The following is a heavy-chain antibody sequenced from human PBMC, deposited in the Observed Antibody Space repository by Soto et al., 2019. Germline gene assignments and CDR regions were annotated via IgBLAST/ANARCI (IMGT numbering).Heavy chain of an antibody. D-gene: IGHD2-15*01. CDR2: IIPMLGTT. V-gene: IGHV1-69*06. Sequence: ASVKVSCKASGLAFNNYAINWVRQAPGQGLEWMGGIIPMLGTTNYAQKLQGRVTINADKSTSTAYMDLSSLRSEDTAVYYCARSLWGQYCRGGTCYAEFDYWGQGTLVTVSS. CDR3: ARSLWGQYCRGGTCYAEFDY. CDR1: GLAFNNYA. J-gene: IGHJ4*02.